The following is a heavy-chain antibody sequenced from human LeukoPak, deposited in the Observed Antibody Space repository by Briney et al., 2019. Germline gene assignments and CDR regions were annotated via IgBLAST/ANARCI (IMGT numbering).Heavy chain of an antibody. V-gene: IGHV4-61*08. J-gene: IGHJ4*02. CDR1: GGSISGGGYY. CDR3: AGHHPRNTVDF. CDR2: ISDIGSI. D-gene: IGHD2-8*02. Sequence: SQTLSLTCTVSGGSISGGGYYWSWIRQPPGKGLEWIAYISDIGSINYNPSLKSRVTISLDTSKNQFSLKLSSVTAADTAVYYCAGHHPRNTVDFWGQGTLVTVSS.